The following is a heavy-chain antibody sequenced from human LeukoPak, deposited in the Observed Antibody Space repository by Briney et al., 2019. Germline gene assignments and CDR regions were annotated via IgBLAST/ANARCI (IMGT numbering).Heavy chain of an antibody. CDR2: ISGSGSST. J-gene: IGHJ6*03. CDR1: GFSFSNYG. D-gene: IGHD6-19*01. CDR3: AKAGIAVASTSYYYYMDV. Sequence: GGSLRLSCAASGFSFSNYGMSWVRQAPGKGLEWVSAISGSGSSTYYADSVKGRFTISRDNSKNTLYLQMNSLRAEDTAVYYCAKAGIAVASTSYYYYMDVWGKGTTVTVSS. V-gene: IGHV3-23*01.